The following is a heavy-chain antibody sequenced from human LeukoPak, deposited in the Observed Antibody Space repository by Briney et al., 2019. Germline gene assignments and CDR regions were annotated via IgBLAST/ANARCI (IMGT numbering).Heavy chain of an antibody. D-gene: IGHD2-2*01. J-gene: IGHJ4*02. CDR3: AKGGDIVVVTAAMASDRFDY. CDR1: GFTFSSYA. Sequence: GGSLRLSCAASGFTFSSYAMSWVRQAPGKGLEGVSAISDSSGSTYYADYVKGRFTISRDNYKNTLYLQMNSLRDADTAVYYCAKGGDIVVVTAAMASDRFDYWGQGTLVTVSS. CDR2: ISDSSGST. V-gene: IGHV3-23*01.